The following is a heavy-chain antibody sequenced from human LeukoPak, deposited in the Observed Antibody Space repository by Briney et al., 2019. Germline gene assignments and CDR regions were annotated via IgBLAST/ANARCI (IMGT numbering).Heavy chain of an antibody. D-gene: IGHD5-18*01. J-gene: IGHJ4*02. Sequence: GSSVKVSCKASGGTFSSYAISWVRQAPGQGLEWMGGIIPIFGTANYAQKLPRRVTITADESTSTDYMELSSLRSEDTAVYYCAREDAAMVPYYFDYWGQGTLVTVSS. CDR1: GGTFSSYA. CDR3: AREDAAMVPYYFDY. CDR2: IIPIFGTA. V-gene: IGHV1-69*01.